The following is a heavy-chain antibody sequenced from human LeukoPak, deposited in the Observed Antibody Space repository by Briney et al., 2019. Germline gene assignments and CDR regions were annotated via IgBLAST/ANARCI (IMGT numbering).Heavy chain of an antibody. J-gene: IGHJ4*02. V-gene: IGHV4-39*01. Sequence: PSETLSLTCTVSGGSISSSSYYWGWIRQPPGKGLEWIGSIYYSGSTHYNPSLKSRVTISVDTSKNQFSLKLSSVTAADTAMYYCARAGNRGSYVDYWGQGTLVTVSS. D-gene: IGHD1-26*01. CDR3: ARAGNRGSYVDY. CDR2: IYYSGST. CDR1: GGSISSSSYY.